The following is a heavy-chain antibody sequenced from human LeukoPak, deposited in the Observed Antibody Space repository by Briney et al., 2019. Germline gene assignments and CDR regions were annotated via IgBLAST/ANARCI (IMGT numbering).Heavy chain of an antibody. J-gene: IGHJ4*02. V-gene: IGHV3-23*01. CDR2: ISGSGGST. Sequence: GASLRLSCAASGFTFSSYAMSWVRQAPGKGLEWVSAISGSGGSTYYADSVKGRFTISRDNSKNTLYLQMNSLRAEDTAVYYCAKVSEWDYYDSSGYPDSQSDYWGQGTLVTVSS. D-gene: IGHD3-22*01. CDR1: GFTFSSYA. CDR3: AKVSEWDYYDSSGYPDSQSDY.